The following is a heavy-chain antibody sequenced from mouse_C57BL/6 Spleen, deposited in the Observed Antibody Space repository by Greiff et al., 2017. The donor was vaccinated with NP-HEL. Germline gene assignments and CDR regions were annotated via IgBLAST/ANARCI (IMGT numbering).Heavy chain of an antibody. J-gene: IGHJ2*01. D-gene: IGHD1-1*01. CDR1: GFTFSSYG. CDR3: ARHKVTTVVEDYFDY. CDR2: ISSGGSYT. Sequence: EVKLMESGGDLVKPGGSLKLSCAASGFTFSSYGMSWVRQTPDKRLEWVATISSGGSYTYYPDSVKGRFTISRDNAKNTLYLQMSSLKSEDTAMYYCARHKVTTVVEDYFDYWGQGTTLTVSS. V-gene: IGHV5-6*01.